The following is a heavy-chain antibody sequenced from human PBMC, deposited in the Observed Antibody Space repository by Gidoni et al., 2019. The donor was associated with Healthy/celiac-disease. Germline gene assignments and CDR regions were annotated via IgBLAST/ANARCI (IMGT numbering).Heavy chain of an antibody. CDR1: GGTFSSYA. CDR3: ARDLRGLAGWAFDY. D-gene: IGHD5-12*01. V-gene: IGHV1-69*04. J-gene: IGHJ4*02. CDR2: IIPILGIA. Sequence: QVQLVQSGAEVKKPGSSVKVSCKASGGTFSSYAISWVRQAPGQELEWMGRIIPILGIANYAQKFQGRVTITADKSTSTAYMELSSLRSEDTAVYYCARDLRGLAGWAFDYWGQGTLVTVSS.